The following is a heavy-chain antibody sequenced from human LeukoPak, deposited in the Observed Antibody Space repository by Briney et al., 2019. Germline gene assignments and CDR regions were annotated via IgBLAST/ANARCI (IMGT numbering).Heavy chain of an antibody. V-gene: IGHV3-21*01. CDR2: ISSSSSYI. Sequence: GGSLRLSCAASGFTFSSYSMNWVRQAPGKGLEWVSSISSSSSYIYYADSVKGRFTISRDNAKNSLYLQMNSLRAEDTAVYYCVRDRGAVAGTDYWGQGTLVTVSS. D-gene: IGHD6-19*01. J-gene: IGHJ4*02. CDR1: GFTFSSYS. CDR3: VRDRGAVAGTDY.